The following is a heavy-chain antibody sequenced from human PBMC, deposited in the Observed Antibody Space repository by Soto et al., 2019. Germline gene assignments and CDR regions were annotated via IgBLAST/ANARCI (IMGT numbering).Heavy chain of an antibody. CDR2: IYSTGNT. V-gene: IGHV4-39*01. Sequence: QLQLQESGPGLVKPSETLSLSCTVSGGSITSSSYWGWIRQPPGKGLEWIGSIYSTGNTYYNPSHXXRVTISADTSKNQFSPNLSYVTAADTAVYYCRSSSRYGTDVWGQGTTVYVSS. CDR3: RSSSRYGTDV. J-gene: IGHJ6*02. D-gene: IGHD6-13*01. CDR1: GGSITSSSY.